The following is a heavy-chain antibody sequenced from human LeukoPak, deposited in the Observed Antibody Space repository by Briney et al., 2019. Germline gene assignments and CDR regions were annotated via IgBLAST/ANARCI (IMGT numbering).Heavy chain of an antibody. J-gene: IGHJ3*02. CDR1: GDSITSGSNY. CDR2: IYYTGGT. V-gene: IGHV4-31*03. Sequence: SQTLSLTCTVSGDSITSGSNYWAWIRQHPEKGLEWIGYIYYTGGTHYNPSLKSRLTISVDTSENQFSLKMRSVTAADTAIYYCARAPGAFDIWGQGTMVTVSS. CDR3: ARAPGAFDI.